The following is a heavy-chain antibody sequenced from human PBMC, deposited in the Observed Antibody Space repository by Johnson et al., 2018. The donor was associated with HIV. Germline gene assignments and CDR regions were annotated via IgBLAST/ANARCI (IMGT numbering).Heavy chain of an antibody. CDR1: GLTFSDYY. Sequence: QVQLVESGGGLVKPGGSLRLSCAAPGLTFSDYYMTWIRQAPGKGLEWVSYISSSGSTMYYADSVKGRFTISRDNAKTSLYLKMNSLRAEDTAVYYCARDWVIGDAFDIWGQGTKVTVSS. V-gene: IGHV3-11*01. J-gene: IGHJ3*02. CDR2: ISSSGSTM. CDR3: ARDWVIGDAFDI. D-gene: IGHD2-21*01.